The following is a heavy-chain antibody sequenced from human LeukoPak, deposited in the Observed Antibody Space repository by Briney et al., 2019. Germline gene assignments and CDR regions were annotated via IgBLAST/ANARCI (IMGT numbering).Heavy chain of an antibody. J-gene: IGHJ6*03. D-gene: IGHD2-15*01. CDR2: INPNSGGT. Sequence: ASVKVSCKASGYTFTGYYVHWVRQAPGQGLEWMGWINPNSGGTNYAQKFQGRVTMSRDTSISTAYMELRSLRSDDTAVYYCARESGYCSGGSCSADYMDVWGKGTTVTVSS. CDR3: ARESGYCSGGSCSADYMDV. CDR1: GYTFTGYY. V-gene: IGHV1-2*02.